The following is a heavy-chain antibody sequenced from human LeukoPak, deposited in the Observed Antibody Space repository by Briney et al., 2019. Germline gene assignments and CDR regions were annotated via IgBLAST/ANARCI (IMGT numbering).Heavy chain of an antibody. CDR2: ISAYNGNT. CDR3: ARGYCSRISCFSLMDV. V-gene: IGHV1-18*01. Sequence: ASVKVSCKASGYTFTSYGISWVRQAPGQGLEWMGWISAYNGNTNYAQKLQGRVTMTTDTSTSTAYMELRSLRSDDTAVYYCARGYCSRISCFSLMDVWGQGTTVTVSS. J-gene: IGHJ6*02. D-gene: IGHD2-2*01. CDR1: GYTFTSYG.